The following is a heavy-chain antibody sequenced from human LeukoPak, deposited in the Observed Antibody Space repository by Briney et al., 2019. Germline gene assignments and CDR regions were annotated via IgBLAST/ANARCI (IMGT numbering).Heavy chain of an antibody. CDR1: GFTVSTNY. J-gene: IGHJ3*02. Sequence: GGSLRLSCAVSGFTVSTNYMSWVRQAPGKGLEWVSVIYSGGSTYYADSVKGRFTISRDNSKNTLYLQMNSLRAEDTAVYYCARKSTRDAFDIWGQGTMVTVSS. CDR2: IYSGGST. V-gene: IGHV3-66*01. D-gene: IGHD2-2*01. CDR3: ARKSTRDAFDI.